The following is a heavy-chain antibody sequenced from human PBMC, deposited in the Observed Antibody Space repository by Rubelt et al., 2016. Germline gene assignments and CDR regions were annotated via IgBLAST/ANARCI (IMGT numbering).Heavy chain of an antibody. D-gene: IGHD6-19*01. CDR1: GYTFTSYG. Sequence: QVQLVQSGAEVKKPGASVKVSCKASGYTFTSYGISWVRQAPGQGLEWMGWISAYNGNTNYAQKLQGRVTMATDTSTGTAYRERRSLRSDDTAVYYCARDRTWLVPGLDAFDIWGQGTMVTVSS. J-gene: IGHJ3*02. V-gene: IGHV1-18*01. CDR3: ARDRTWLVPGLDAFDI. CDR2: ISAYNGNT.